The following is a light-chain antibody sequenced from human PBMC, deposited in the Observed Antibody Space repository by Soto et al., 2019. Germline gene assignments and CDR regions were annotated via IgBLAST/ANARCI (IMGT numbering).Light chain of an antibody. CDR1: QSISSY. V-gene: IGKV1-39*01. J-gene: IGKJ2*01. CDR3: QQSYRTPVT. CDR2: AAS. Sequence: DIPMTQSPSSLSASVGDRVAITCRASQSISSYLNWYQQKPGKAPKVLISAASSLQSGVPSRFSGSGSGTDFTLTISSLQPEDFATYYCQQSYRTPVTFGQGTKLEIK.